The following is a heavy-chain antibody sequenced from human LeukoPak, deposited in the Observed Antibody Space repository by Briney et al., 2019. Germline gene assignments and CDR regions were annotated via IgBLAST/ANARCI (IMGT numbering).Heavy chain of an antibody. Sequence: QPGGSLRLSCTASGYTFSSYAMTWVRQAPGEGLEWVSAISGSGANIYYADSVKGRFAASRDNSKDTLYLQMRSLRAEDTAVYYCARGRSGYGPFDAFDIWGHGTWVTVSS. D-gene: IGHD3-22*01. J-gene: IGHJ3*02. CDR3: ARGRSGYGPFDAFDI. CDR1: GYTFSSYA. V-gene: IGHV3-23*01. CDR2: ISGSGANI.